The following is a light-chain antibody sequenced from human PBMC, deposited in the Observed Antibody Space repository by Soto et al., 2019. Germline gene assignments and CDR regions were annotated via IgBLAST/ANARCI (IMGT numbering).Light chain of an antibody. CDR1: SSDVGGYNY. J-gene: IGLJ2*01. CDR3: SSYTSSSTPVV. V-gene: IGLV2-14*01. CDR2: DVS. Sequence: QSALTQPASVSGSHGQSITISCTGTSSDVGGYNYVSWYQQHPGKAPKLMIYDVSNRPSGVSNRFSGSKSGNTASLTISGLQAEYEADYYCSSYTSSSTPVVFGGGTKLTVL.